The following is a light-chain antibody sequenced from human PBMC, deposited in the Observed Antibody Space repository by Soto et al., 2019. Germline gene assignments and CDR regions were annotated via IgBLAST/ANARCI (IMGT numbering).Light chain of an antibody. CDR3: AAWDDSLRGVV. V-gene: IGLV1-40*01. CDR1: TSNIGAGYD. J-gene: IGLJ3*02. CDR2: GNN. Sequence: QSVLTQPPSVSGAPGQRLTISCTGSTSNIGAGYDVHWYQQFPGTAPKLLIYGNNNRPSGVPDRFSGSKSGTSASLAITGLQTEDEADYYCAAWDDSLRGVVFGGGTKLTVL.